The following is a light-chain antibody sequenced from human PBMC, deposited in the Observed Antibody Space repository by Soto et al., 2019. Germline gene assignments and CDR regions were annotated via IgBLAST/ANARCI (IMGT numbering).Light chain of an antibody. J-gene: IGKJ1*01. Sequence: VLTQSPGTLSLSPGERATLSCRASQSVSSTYLAWYQQKPGQAPRLLIYGASSRATSIPDRFSGSGSGTDFTLTISRLEPEDFAVYYCQQFGSSPRTFGQGTKVEI. CDR2: GAS. V-gene: IGKV3-20*01. CDR3: QQFGSSPRT. CDR1: QSVSSTY.